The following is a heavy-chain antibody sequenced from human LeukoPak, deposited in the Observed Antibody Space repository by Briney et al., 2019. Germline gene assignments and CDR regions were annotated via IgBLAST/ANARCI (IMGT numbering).Heavy chain of an antibody. Sequence: ASVKVSCKASVYTFTSYDINWVRQAPAPRMEWVGRVNPNICNTGYAQKSQGRVTMTRNTSISTAYMELRSLRSEDMAVYYCARGGYYYDSSGYYYLAFDIWGQGTMVTVSS. J-gene: IGHJ3*02. CDR2: VNPNICNT. CDR1: VYTFTSYD. CDR3: ARGGYYYDSSGYYYLAFDI. V-gene: IGHV1-8*01. D-gene: IGHD3-22*01.